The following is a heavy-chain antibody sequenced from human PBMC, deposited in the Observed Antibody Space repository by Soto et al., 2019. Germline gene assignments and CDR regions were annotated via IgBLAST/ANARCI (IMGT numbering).Heavy chain of an antibody. CDR1: GYTFTSYA. CDR3: ARRGQYSLGEWDY. D-gene: IGHD1-26*01. V-gene: IGHV1-3*01. J-gene: IGHJ4*02. CDR2: INAGNGNT. Sequence: ASVKVSCKASGYTFTSYAMHWVRQAPGQRLEWMGWINAGNGNTKYSQKFQGRVTITRDTSASTAYMELSSLRSEDTAVYYCARRGQYSLGEWDYWGQGTLATVYS.